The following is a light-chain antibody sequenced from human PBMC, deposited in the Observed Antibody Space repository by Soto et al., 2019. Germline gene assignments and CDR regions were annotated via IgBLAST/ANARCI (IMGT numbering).Light chain of an antibody. CDR1: ASNLGGNP. J-gene: IGLJ2*01. Sequence: VLTQPPSVSGTPGQKVSISCSGSASNLGGNPVNWYQHLPGAAPKLLIYTNHQRPSGVPDRFSGSKSGTSASLAISGLRSGDEADFYCAAWDDSLNAVVFGGGTKVTVL. CDR3: AAWDDSLNAVV. V-gene: IGLV1-44*01. CDR2: TNH.